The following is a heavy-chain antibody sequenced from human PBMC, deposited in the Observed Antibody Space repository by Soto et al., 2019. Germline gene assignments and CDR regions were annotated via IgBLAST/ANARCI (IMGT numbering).Heavy chain of an antibody. J-gene: IGHJ4*02. D-gene: IGHD2-15*01. V-gene: IGHV4-59*01. CDR3: ASEEPGGFRFDY. Sequence: QVQLQESGPGLVKPSETLSLTCSVSGGSISSYYWSWVRQPPGKGLQWIGYIYYSGSTYYNPSLKCRATISADRSKTQFSLRLTCVTAADEAVYYCASEEPGGFRFDYWCQGHLVTVSS. CDR2: IYYSGST. CDR1: GGSISSYY.